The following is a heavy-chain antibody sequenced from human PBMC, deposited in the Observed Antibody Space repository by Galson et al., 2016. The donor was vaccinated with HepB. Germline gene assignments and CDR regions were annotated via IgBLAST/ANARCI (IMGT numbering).Heavy chain of an antibody. CDR2: ISGSGGST. CDR1: GFTFSSYA. CDR3: ARFWHTTKKFDP. J-gene: IGHJ5*02. Sequence: RLSCAASGFTFSSYAMSWVRQAPGKGLEWVSAISGSGGSTYYADSVKGRFTISRDNAKNSVYLQMNRLRAEDTAVYYCARFWHTTKKFDPWGQGTLVTVSS. D-gene: IGHD1-14*01. V-gene: IGHV3-23*01.